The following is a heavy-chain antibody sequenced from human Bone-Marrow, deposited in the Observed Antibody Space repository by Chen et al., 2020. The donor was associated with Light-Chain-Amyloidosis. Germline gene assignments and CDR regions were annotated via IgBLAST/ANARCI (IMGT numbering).Heavy chain of an antibody. CDR3: ARGGRGQLVRGRFDY. D-gene: IGHD6-13*01. CDR2: ISHSGST. CDR1: GASTSDFH. Sequence: ETLXXPCAAYGASTSDFHWRWIRQPPGKGLEWLGEISHSGSTNYNPSLKSRVTISVDTSKNQFSLKLXXXXXXXXAVXXXARGGRGQLVRGRFDYWGQGTLVTVSS. J-gene: IGHJ4*02. V-gene: IGHV4-34*01.